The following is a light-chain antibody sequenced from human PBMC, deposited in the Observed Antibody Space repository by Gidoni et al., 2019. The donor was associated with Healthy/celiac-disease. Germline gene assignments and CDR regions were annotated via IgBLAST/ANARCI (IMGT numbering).Light chain of an antibody. CDR1: QGIRND. J-gene: IGKJ1*01. CDR3: LQDYNCPWT. CDR2: AAS. Sequence: AIKMTQPPSSLSASVGDRVTITCRASQGIRNDLGWYQQKPGKAPKLLIYAASSLQSGVPSRFSGSGSGTDFTLTISSLQPEDFATYYCLQDYNCPWTFGQGTKGKSN. V-gene: IGKV1-6*01.